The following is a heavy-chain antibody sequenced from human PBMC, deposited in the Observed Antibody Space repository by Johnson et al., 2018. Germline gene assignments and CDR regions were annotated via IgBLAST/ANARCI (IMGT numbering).Heavy chain of an antibody. J-gene: IGHJ5*01. D-gene: IGHD2-21*02. CDR2: INQDGRER. V-gene: IGHV3-7*01. CDR3: ASCGGDCPSGVGS. Sequence: EVQLLESGGGLVQXGGSLRLSCAASGFTFSTYWMTWVRQAPGKGLEWVANINQDGRERYYLDSLKGQFTISVENTKNSLSLLMNSLSGEETAIYYCASCGGDCPSGVGSWGHGTLVTVSS. CDR1: GFTFSTYW.